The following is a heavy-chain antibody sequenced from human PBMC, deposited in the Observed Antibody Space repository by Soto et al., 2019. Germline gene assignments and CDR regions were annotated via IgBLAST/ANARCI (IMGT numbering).Heavy chain of an antibody. J-gene: IGHJ6*02. CDR1: GFTFSSYA. CDR3: AKGLEGSSGWRGSYYYYGMDV. V-gene: IGHV3-23*01. CDR2: ISGSGGST. D-gene: IGHD6-19*01. Sequence: GGSLRLSCAASGFTFSSYAMSWVRQAPGKGLEWVSAISGSGGSTYYADSVKGRFTISRDNSKNTLYLQMNSLRAEDTAVYYCAKGLEGSSGWRGSYYYYGMDVWGQGTTVTVSS.